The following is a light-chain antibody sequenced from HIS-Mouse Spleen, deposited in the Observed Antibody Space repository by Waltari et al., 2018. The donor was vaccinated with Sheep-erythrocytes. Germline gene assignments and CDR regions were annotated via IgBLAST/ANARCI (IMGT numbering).Light chain of an antibody. CDR1: QGISSW. V-gene: IGKV1-12*01. CDR3: QQANSFPPT. J-gene: IGKJ1*01. Sequence: DIQMTQSPSSVSASVGDRVTIPCRASQGISSWLGWYQQKPGKAPKLLIYAASSLQSGVPSRFSGSESGTDFTLTISSLQPEDFATYYCQQANSFPPTFGQGTKVEIK. CDR2: AAS.